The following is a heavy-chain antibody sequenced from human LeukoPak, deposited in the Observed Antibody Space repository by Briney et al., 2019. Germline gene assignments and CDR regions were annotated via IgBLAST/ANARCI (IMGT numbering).Heavy chain of an antibody. CDR3: ARTVRPRGYFTAYSSGWYYDN. Sequence: GASAKVSCKASGYTFTSYGISWVRQAPGQGLEWMGWISAYNGNTNYAQKLQGRVTMTTDTSTSTAYMELSSLRSEDTAVYYCARTVRPRGYFTAYSSGWYYDNWGQGTLVTVSS. V-gene: IGHV1-18*01. J-gene: IGHJ4*02. CDR1: GYTFTSYG. CDR2: ISAYNGNT. D-gene: IGHD6-19*01.